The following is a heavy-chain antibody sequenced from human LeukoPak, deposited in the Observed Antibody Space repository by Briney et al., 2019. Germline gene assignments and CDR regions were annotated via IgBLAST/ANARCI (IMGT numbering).Heavy chain of an antibody. Sequence: ASVKVSCKASGYTFTSYGISWVRQAPGQGLEWMGWISAYNGNTNYAQKLQGRVTMTIDTSTSTAYMELRSLRSDDTAVYYCATYGSGSYYSWVPDYWGQGTLVTVSS. CDR1: GYTFTSYG. CDR2: ISAYNGNT. D-gene: IGHD3-10*01. V-gene: IGHV1-18*01. J-gene: IGHJ4*02. CDR3: ATYGSGSYYSWVPDY.